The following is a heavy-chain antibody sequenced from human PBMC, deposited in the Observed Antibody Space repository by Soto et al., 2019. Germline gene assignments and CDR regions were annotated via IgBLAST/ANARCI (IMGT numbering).Heavy chain of an antibody. CDR2: ISASGGST. J-gene: IGHJ4*02. CDR1: GFTFTHYA. CDR3: AKDQIAVVTAPLDY. Sequence: GGSLRLSCEASGFTFTHYAMSWVRQAPGKGLEWVSAISASGGSTYYAASVKGRFTISRDDSENTLYLQMNSLRAEDTAVYYCAKDQIAVVTAPLDYWGQGTLVTSPQ. V-gene: IGHV3-23*01. D-gene: IGHD2-21*02.